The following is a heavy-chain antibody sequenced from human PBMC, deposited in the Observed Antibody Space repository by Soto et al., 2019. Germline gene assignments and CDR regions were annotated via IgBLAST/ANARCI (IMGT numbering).Heavy chain of an antibody. V-gene: IGHV1-18*01. CDR1: GYTFTTYG. J-gene: IGHJ4*02. Sequence: QVQLVQSGAEVKKPGASVKVSCKASGYTFTTYGITWVRQAPGQGLEWMGWISTYNTNTNYAQKLQGRVTMTTDTXXSPAYMELRSLRPDDTAVYYCARAVPYSVGARLDYWGQGTLVTVSS. CDR2: ISTYNTNT. CDR3: ARAVPYSVGARLDY. D-gene: IGHD1-26*01.